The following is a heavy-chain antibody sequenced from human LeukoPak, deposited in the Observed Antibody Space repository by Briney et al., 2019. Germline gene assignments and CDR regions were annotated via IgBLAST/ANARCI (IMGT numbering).Heavy chain of an antibody. J-gene: IGHJ5*02. CDR3: ARGKSRYSSGWFGSIWYWFDP. V-gene: IGHV4-34*01. CDR2: INHSGST. D-gene: IGHD6-19*01. CDR1: GESFSAYY. Sequence: PSKTLSLTCAVFGESFSAYYWNWIRQPPGKGLEWIGEINHSGSTNYSPSLKGRVTISVDTSKNQFSLKLSSVTAADTAVYYCARGKSRYSSGWFGSIWYWFDPWGQGTLVTVSS.